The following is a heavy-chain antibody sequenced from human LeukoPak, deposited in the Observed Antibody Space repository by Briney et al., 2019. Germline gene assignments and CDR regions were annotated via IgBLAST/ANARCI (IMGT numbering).Heavy chain of an antibody. Sequence: GRSLRLSCAASGFTFSSYGMHWVRQAPGKGLEWVAVISYDGSNKYYADSVKGRFTISRDNSKNTLYLQMNSLRAEDTAVYYCAKDGRWDYYGSGSYGVLDYWGQGTLVTVSS. V-gene: IGHV3-30*18. CDR3: AKDGRWDYYGSGSYGVLDY. CDR2: ISYDGSNK. J-gene: IGHJ4*02. CDR1: GFTFSSYG. D-gene: IGHD3-10*01.